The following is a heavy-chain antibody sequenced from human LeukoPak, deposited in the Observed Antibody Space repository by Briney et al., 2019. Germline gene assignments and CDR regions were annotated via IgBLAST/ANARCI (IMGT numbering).Heavy chain of an antibody. Sequence: TGGSLRLSCAASGFTFSSHSMNWVRQAPGKGLEWVSYISSSSSTIYYADSVKGRFTISRDNAKNSLYLQMNSLRDEDTAVYYCARVGLGLGWSGYSRLADYWGQGTLVTVSS. CDR1: GFTFSSHS. CDR3: ARVGLGLGWSGYSRLADY. CDR2: ISSSSSTI. D-gene: IGHD3-3*01. V-gene: IGHV3-48*02. J-gene: IGHJ4*02.